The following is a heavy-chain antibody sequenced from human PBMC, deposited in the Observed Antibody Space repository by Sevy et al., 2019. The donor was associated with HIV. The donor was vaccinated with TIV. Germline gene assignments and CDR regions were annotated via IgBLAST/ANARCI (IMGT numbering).Heavy chain of an antibody. CDR1: GFTFTNYA. Sequence: GESLKISCAASGFTFTNYAMNWVRQAPGKGLEWVSTIFGARGVIYDADSLKGRFTISRDNSKNTLYLQMDSLRAEDTAVYYCAGGRYDSSGSFDAFDIWGQRTMVTVSS. CDR2: IFGARGVI. V-gene: IGHV3-23*01. CDR3: AGGRYDSSGSFDAFDI. D-gene: IGHD3-22*01. J-gene: IGHJ3*02.